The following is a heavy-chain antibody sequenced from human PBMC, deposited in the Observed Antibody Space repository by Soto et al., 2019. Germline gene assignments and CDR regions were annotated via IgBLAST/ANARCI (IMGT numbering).Heavy chain of an antibody. CDR3: AKDPVRYGSGSYFWFDP. CDR2: ISGSGGST. D-gene: IGHD3-10*01. Sequence: GGSLRLSCAASGFTFSSYAMSWVRQAPGKGLEWVSAISGSGGSTYYADSVKGRFTISRDNSKNTPYLQMNSLRAEDTAVYYCAKDPVRYGSGSYFWFDPWGQGTLVTVSS. J-gene: IGHJ5*02. CDR1: GFTFSSYA. V-gene: IGHV3-23*01.